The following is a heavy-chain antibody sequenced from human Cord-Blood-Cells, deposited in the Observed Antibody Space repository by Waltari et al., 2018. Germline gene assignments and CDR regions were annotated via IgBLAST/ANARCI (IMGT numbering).Heavy chain of an antibody. CDR2: MNPNSGNT. J-gene: IGHJ5*02. Sequence: QVQLVQSGAEVQKPGASVKVACKAAGYTFTSYDINWVRQATGKGLEWMGWMNPNSGNTGYAQKFQGRFTITRNTSISTAYMELSSLRSEDTAVYYCARGRSAVAGKGDWFDPWGQGTLVTVSS. V-gene: IGHV1-8*03. CDR3: ARGRSAVAGKGDWFDP. CDR1: GYTFTSYD. D-gene: IGHD6-19*01.